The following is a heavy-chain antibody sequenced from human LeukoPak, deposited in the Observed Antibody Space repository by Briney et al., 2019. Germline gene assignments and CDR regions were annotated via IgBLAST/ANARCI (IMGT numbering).Heavy chain of an antibody. CDR2: IKIETDVGTT. V-gene: IGHV3-15*01. CDR3: TTWVVVLPTSTTAPLDY. Sequence: GGSLRLSCAASGFTFSNAGMSWVRQAPGKGSEWGGCIKIETDVGTTDYAAPVKGRFTISRDDSTNTLYLQMNSLKTEDTAVYYCTTWVVVLPTSTTAPLDYWGQGTLVTVSS. CDR1: GFTFSNAG. D-gene: IGHD2/OR15-2a*01. J-gene: IGHJ4*02.